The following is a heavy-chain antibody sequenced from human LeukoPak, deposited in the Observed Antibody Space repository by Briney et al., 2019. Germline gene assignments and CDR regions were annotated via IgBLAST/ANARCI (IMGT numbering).Heavy chain of an antibody. Sequence: SETLSLTCTVSGGSISSSAHYWGWIRQPPGKGLEWIGSIYYTGSTYYNPSLKTRVTISVDTSKNQFSLKLSSVTAADTAVYNCARHTALGSPLHYWGQGTLVTVSS. CDR3: ARHTALGSPLHY. V-gene: IGHV4-39*01. D-gene: IGHD5-18*01. CDR1: GGSISSSAHY. J-gene: IGHJ4*02. CDR2: IYYTGST.